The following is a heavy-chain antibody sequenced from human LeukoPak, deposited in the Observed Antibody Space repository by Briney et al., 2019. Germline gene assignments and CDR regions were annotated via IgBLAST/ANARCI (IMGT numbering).Heavy chain of an antibody. D-gene: IGHD2-15*01. Sequence: GGSLRLSCAASGFTFNSYAMSCVRQAPGKGLEWVGRIKSKTDGGTTDYAAPVKGRFTISREDSKNTLYLQMNSLKTEDTAVYYCTTDEIVVVVAATFGNNWFDPWGQGTLVTVSS. V-gene: IGHV3-15*01. CDR2: IKSKTDGGTT. J-gene: IGHJ5*02. CDR3: TTDEIVVVVAATFGNNWFDP. CDR1: GFTFNSYA.